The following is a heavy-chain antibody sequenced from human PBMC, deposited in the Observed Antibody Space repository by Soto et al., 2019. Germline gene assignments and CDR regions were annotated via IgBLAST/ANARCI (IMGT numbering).Heavy chain of an antibody. CDR3: ARGSLGPDY. D-gene: IGHD1-26*01. Sequence: SETLSLTCTVSSGSLSNYYWSWIRQPAGKGLEWIGRIFPTGNTDYNPSLRSRVTMSVDTSKNQFSLKLNSVTAADTAVYYCARGSLGPDYWGKGTRVT. J-gene: IGHJ4*02. CDR1: SGSLSNYY. CDR2: IFPTGNT. V-gene: IGHV4-4*07.